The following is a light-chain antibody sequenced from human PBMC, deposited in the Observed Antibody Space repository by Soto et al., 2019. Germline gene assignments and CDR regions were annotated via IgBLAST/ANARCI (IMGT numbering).Light chain of an antibody. CDR1: SSDVGGYNY. CDR2: DVS. CDR3: SSYTRSSTLVV. Sequence: QSALTQPASVSGSPGQSITISCTGTSSDVGGYNYVSWYQQHPGKAPKLMIYDVSNRPSGVSRRFSGSKSGNTASLTISGLQAEDDADYYCSSYTRSSTLVVFGGGTKVTVL. V-gene: IGLV2-14*03. J-gene: IGLJ2*01.